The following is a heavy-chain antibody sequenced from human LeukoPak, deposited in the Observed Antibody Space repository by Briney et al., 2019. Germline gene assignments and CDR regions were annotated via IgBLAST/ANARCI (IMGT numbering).Heavy chain of an antibody. CDR2: IYHSGST. J-gene: IGHJ4*02. CDR1: GYSISSGYY. D-gene: IGHD2-2*01. CDR3: ASETGCSSTSCYLDY. Sequence: SETLSLTCAVSGYSISSGYYWVWIRQPPGKGLEWIGRIYHSGSTYYNPSLKRRVTISVDTSKNQFSLKLSSVTAADTAVYYCASETGCSSTSCYLDYWGQGTLVTVSS. V-gene: IGHV4-38-2*01.